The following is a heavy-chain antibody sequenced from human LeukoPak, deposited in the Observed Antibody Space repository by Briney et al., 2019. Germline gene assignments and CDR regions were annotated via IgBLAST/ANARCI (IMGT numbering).Heavy chain of an antibody. CDR1: GFTFSSYW. V-gene: IGHV3-7*01. CDR2: IKQDGSEK. CDR3: ASETAYYGSGSYNTP. D-gene: IGHD3-10*01. Sequence: PGGSLRLSCAASGFTFSSYWMSWVRQAPGKGLEWVANIKQDGSEKYYVDSVKGRFTISRDNAKNSLYLQMNSLRAEDTAVYYCASETAYYGSGSYNTPWGQGTLVTVSS. J-gene: IGHJ5*02.